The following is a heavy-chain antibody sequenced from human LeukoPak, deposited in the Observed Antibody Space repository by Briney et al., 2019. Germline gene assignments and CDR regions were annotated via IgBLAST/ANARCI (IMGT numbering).Heavy chain of an antibody. CDR2: ISSSSSTI. D-gene: IGHD3-10*02. Sequence: GGSLRLSCAASGFTFSSYSMNWVRQAPGKGLEWVSSISSSSSTIYYADSVKGRFTISRDNAKNSLYLQMNSLRAEDTAVYYCAELGITMIGGVWGKGTTVTVSS. CDR3: AELGITMIGGV. V-gene: IGHV3-48*04. CDR1: GFTFSSYS. J-gene: IGHJ6*04.